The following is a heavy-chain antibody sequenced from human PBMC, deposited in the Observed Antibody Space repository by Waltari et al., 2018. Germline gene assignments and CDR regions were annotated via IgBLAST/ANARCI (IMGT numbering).Heavy chain of an antibody. J-gene: IGHJ3*02. D-gene: IGHD3-10*01. CDR1: GYSFPSYW. V-gene: IGHV5-51*03. Sequence: EVQLVQSGAEVKKPGESLKISCKGSGYSFPSYWMGWVRQMPGKGLEWMGITYPGDSDTRYGPSFQGQVTSSADKSISTAYLQWSSLKASDTAMYYCARPGGLGFDAFDICGQGTMVTVSS. CDR3: ARPGGLGFDAFDI. CDR2: TYPGDSDT.